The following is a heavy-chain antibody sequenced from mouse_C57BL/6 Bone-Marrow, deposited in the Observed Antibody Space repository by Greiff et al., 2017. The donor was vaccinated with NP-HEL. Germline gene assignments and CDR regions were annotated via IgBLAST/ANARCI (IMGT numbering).Heavy chain of an antibody. V-gene: IGHV1-18*01. CDR1: GYTFTDYN. J-gene: IGHJ3*01. CDR3: ARRGYYLAWFVY. CDR2: INPNNGGT. Sequence: VQLQQSGPELVKPGASVKIPCKASGYTFTDYNMDWVKQSHGKSLEWIGDINPNNGGTIYNQKFKGKATLTVDKSSSTAYMELRSLTSEDTAVYYCARRGYYLAWFVYWGQGTLVTVSA. D-gene: IGHD2-3*01.